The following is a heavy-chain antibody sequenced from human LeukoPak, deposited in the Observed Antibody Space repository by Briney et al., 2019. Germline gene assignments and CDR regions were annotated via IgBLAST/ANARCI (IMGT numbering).Heavy chain of an antibody. CDR1: GITLSGYW. CDR3: TRSLMD. V-gene: IGHV3-74*01. D-gene: IGHD3-16*01. CDR2: INFDGSDT. Sequence: GGSLRLSCAATGITLSGYWMHWVRQAPGKGLVWVSRINFDGSDTSYADFVKGRFTISRDNAKNTLFLQMNSLRAEDTAVYYCTRSLMDWGQGIRVTVSS. J-gene: IGHJ4*02.